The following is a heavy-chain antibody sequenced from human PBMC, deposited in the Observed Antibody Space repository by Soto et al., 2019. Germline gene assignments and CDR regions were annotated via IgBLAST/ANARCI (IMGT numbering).Heavy chain of an antibody. J-gene: IGHJ4*02. CDR1: GFIFSNYG. D-gene: IGHD5-12*01. CDR2: ISYDRSRK. V-gene: IGHV3-30*18. Sequence: QVQLVESGGGVVQPGTSLTLSCSASGFIFSNYGMHWVRQAPGKGLEWVSIISYDRSRKHYVDSVKGRFTISRDNSKNTLDLQMNSLRAEDTAVYYCAKDIHPGRDTYHYGADYWGQGTLVAVSS. CDR3: AKDIHPGRDTYHYGADY.